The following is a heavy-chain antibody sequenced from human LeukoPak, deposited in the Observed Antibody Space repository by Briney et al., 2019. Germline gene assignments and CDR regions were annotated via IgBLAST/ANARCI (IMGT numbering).Heavy chain of an antibody. J-gene: IGHJ4*02. Sequence: SETLSLTCTVSGGSISSSSYYWGWLRQPPGKGLEWIGRIYYSGSTYYNPSLKSRVTISVDTSKNQFSLKLSSVTAANTAVYYCARQGWNPVLYDSSGYYFDYWGQGTLVTVSS. CDR1: GGSISSSSYY. CDR3: ARQGWNPVLYDSSGYYFDY. D-gene: IGHD3-22*01. CDR2: IYYSGST. V-gene: IGHV4-39*01.